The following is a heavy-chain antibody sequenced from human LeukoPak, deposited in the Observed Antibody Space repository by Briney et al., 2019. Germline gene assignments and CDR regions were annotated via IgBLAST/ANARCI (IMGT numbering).Heavy chain of an antibody. J-gene: IGHJ4*02. Sequence: PSQTLSLTCTVSGGSVSSSNYYWGWIRQAPGKGLEWLGTIYYAGNTYYNPSLKSRVTVSVDTSKNQFSLKLYPVTAADTAVYYCARGHYSNFGTFDYWGQGTLVTVSS. CDR2: IYYAGNT. V-gene: IGHV4-39*01. D-gene: IGHD4-11*01. CDR1: GGSVSSSNYY. CDR3: ARGHYSNFGTFDY.